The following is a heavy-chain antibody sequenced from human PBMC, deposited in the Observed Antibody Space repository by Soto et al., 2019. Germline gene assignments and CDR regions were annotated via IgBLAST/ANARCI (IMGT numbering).Heavy chain of an antibody. D-gene: IGHD2-2*01. Sequence: SETLSLTCAVYGGSFIVYYWSWIRQPPGKGLEWIGEINHSGSTNYNPSLKSRVTISVDTSKNQFSLKLSSVTAADTAVYYCARGRRIPGYCSSTSCRSLLDYWGQGTLVTVSS. CDR3: ARGRRIPGYCSSTSCRSLLDY. CDR1: GGSFIVYY. J-gene: IGHJ4*02. CDR2: INHSGST. V-gene: IGHV4-34*01.